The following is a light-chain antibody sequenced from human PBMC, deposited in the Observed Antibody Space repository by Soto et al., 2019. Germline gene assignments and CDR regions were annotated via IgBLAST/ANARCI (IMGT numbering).Light chain of an antibody. CDR1: DVGGSNY. J-gene: IGLJ2*01. V-gene: IGLV2-14*01. Sequence: QSALTQPASVSGSPGQSITISCTGTDVGGSNYVSWYQHFPGKAPKLIIYGVSNRPSGVSNRFSGSKSGNTASLTISGLQAEDEADYYCTSYTSSITVAFGGGTKLTVL. CDR2: GVS. CDR3: TSYTSSITVA.